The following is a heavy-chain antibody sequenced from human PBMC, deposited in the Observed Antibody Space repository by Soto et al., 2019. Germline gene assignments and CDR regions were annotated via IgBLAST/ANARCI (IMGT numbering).Heavy chain of an antibody. V-gene: IGHV3-48*01. J-gene: IGHJ4*02. Sequence: PGGCLRLSCAASGFAFSTYSMNWVRQAPGKGLEWVSYISSSSSTIFYTDSVKGRFTVSRDNAKNSLYLQMNSLRAEDTAVYYSARPTYNYDSSGPPAYWGQGTLVTVSS. CDR1: GFAFSTYS. CDR2: ISSSSSTI. CDR3: ARPTYNYDSSGPPAY. D-gene: IGHD3-22*01.